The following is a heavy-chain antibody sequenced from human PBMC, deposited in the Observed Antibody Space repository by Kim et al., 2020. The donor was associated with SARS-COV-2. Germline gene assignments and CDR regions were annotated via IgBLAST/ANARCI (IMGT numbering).Heavy chain of an antibody. CDR3: ARGINVVVVPGAVTRFDP. D-gene: IGHD2-2*01. V-gene: IGHV4-31*03. CDR1: GGSISSGGYY. CDR2: IYSSGST. J-gene: IGHJ5*02. Sequence: SETLSLTYTVSGGSISSGGYYWSWIRQHPGKGLELIGYIYSSGSTYYNPSLKSRVTISVDTSKNQFSLKLSSVTAADTAMFYCARGINVVVVPGAVTRFDPWGQGTLVTVSS.